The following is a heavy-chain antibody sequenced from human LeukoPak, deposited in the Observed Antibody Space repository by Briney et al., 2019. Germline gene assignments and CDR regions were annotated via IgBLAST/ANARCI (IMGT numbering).Heavy chain of an antibody. J-gene: IGHJ4*02. D-gene: IGHD3-10*01. CDR2: ISGSGGST. Sequence: GGSLRPACAASGFTFSSYAMSWVRQAPGKGLEWVSAISGSGGSTYYADSGKGRFTISRDNSKNTLYLQMNRLRAEDTAVYYCAKDEEVPVGELLYLGSVDYWGQGTLVTVSS. V-gene: IGHV3-23*01. CDR3: AKDEEVPVGELLYLGSVDY. CDR1: GFTFSSYA.